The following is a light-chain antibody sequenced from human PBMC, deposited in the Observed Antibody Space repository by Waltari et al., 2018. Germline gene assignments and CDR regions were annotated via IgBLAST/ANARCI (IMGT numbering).Light chain of an antibody. CDR2: ENS. J-gene: IGLJ7*01. CDR1: SPHIWNNY. CDR3: GTWDSSLSGAV. Sequence: QSVLTQPPSVSAAPGQRVTISCSGGSPHIWNNYVSWYRQFPGTAPKLLIYENSERPSGIPGRFSGSKSGTSATLDITGLQAGDEADYYCGTWDSSLSGAVFGGGTHLTVL. V-gene: IGLV1-51*02.